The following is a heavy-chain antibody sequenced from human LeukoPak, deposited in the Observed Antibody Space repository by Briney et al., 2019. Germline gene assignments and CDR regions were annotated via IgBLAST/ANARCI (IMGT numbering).Heavy chain of an antibody. D-gene: IGHD2/OR15-2a*01. Sequence: PGGSLRLSCAASGFTFSPYDMHWVRQATGKGLEWVSGIGTAGDTYYPGSVQGRFTISRENAKNSLYLQMNSLRAGDTAVYYCETLLNSLYSTSSLNRIDPWGQGTLVTVSS. CDR2: IGTAGDT. CDR1: GFTFSPYD. J-gene: IGHJ5*02. V-gene: IGHV3-13*04. CDR3: ETLLNSLYSTSSLNRIDP.